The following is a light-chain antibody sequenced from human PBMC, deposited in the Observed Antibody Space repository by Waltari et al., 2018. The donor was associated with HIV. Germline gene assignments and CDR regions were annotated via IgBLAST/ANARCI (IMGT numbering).Light chain of an antibody. J-gene: IGLJ3*02. Sequence: QSVLPQSPSASGTPGQRVAISCSGSSSHIGSNYVSWYQQLPGTAPKVLIYRSNQRPSGVPDRFSGSKSGTSSSLAISALRSEDEADYYCATWDDSLSGPVFGGGTKLTVL. CDR2: RSN. V-gene: IGLV1-47*01. CDR3: ATWDDSLSGPV. CDR1: SSHIGSNY.